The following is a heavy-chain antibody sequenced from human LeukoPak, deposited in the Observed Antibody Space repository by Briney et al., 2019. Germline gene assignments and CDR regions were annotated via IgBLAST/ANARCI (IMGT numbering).Heavy chain of an antibody. CDR2: IRYDGSNK. CDR3: AKDRNYYGSGSYYYYYMDV. D-gene: IGHD3-10*01. Sequence: PGGSLRLSCAASGFTFSSYGMHWVRQAPGKGLEWVAFIRYDGSNKYYADSVKGRFTISRDNSKNTLYLQMSSLRAEDTAVYYCAKDRNYYGSGSYYYYYMDVWGKGTTVTVSS. J-gene: IGHJ6*03. V-gene: IGHV3-30*02. CDR1: GFTFSSYG.